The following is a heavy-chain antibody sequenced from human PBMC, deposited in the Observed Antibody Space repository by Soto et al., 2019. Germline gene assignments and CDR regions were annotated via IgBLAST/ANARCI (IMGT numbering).Heavy chain of an antibody. Sequence: QVQLVQSGAEVKKPGASVKVSCKASGYTFTSYGISWVRQAPGQGLEWMGWISAYNGNTNYAQKLQGRDTMTTDTSTSTAYMELRSLRSDDTAVYYCARQSSKYYDILTRNYYYYMDVWGKGTTVTVSS. D-gene: IGHD3-9*01. CDR2: ISAYNGNT. J-gene: IGHJ6*03. V-gene: IGHV1-18*01. CDR3: ARQSSKYYDILTRNYYYYMDV. CDR1: GYTFTSYG.